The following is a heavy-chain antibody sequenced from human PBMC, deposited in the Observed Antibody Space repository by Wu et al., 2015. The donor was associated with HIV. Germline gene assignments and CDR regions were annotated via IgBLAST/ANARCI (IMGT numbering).Heavy chain of an antibody. V-gene: IGHV1-2*02. CDR3: ARGRHDSSGYYNWFDP. J-gene: IGHJ5*02. CDR2: INPNSGDT. Sequence: QVQLVQSGAEVKKPGASVKVSCKASGYTFTDYYIHWVRQAPGQGLEWVGWINPNSGDTNYVQKFQGRVTMTRDTSISTAYMELSRLRSDDTAVYYCARGRHDSSGYYNWFDPWGQGTLVTVSS. D-gene: IGHD3-22*01. CDR1: GYTFTDYY.